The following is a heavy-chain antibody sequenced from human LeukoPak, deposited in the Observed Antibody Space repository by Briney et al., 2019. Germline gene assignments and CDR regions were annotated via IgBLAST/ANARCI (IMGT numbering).Heavy chain of an antibody. CDR1: GFTFSSYS. CDR3: ARDRIAAAGADY. V-gene: IGHV3-21*01. D-gene: IGHD6-13*01. Sequence: GGSLRLSCAASGFTFSSYSMNWVRQAPGKGLEWVSSISSSSSYIYYADSVKGRFTISRDNAKNSLYLQMNSLRAEDTAVYYCARDRIAAAGADYWGQGTLVTVSS. CDR2: ISSSSSYI. J-gene: IGHJ4*02.